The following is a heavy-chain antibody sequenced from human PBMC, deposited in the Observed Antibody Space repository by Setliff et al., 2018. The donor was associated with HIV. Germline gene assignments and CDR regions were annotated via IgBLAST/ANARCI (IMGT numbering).Heavy chain of an antibody. CDR1: GDSMISRPYY. D-gene: IGHD3-9*01. V-gene: IGHV4-39*07. J-gene: IGHJ3*01. Sequence: PSETLSLTCTVSGDSMISRPYYWGWIRQSPGKGLEWIGKTDYNPALKRRVTISLDTSGNQFSLNMNSVTGADTAVYYCAKISPSGDSDITTGRLTDPFDVWG. CDR3: AKISPSGDSDITTGRLTDPFDV. CDR2: T.